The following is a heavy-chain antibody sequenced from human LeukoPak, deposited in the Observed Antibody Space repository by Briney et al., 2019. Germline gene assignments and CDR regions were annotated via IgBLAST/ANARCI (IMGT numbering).Heavy chain of an antibody. CDR3: ARLWNTGYIIYFDS. CDR1: VYTFTGYY. J-gene: IGHJ4*02. CDR2: INPNSGGT. D-gene: IGHD5-12*01. Sequence: ASVNVSCKASVYTFTGYYMHWVRQAPGQGLEWMGWINPNSGGTNFAQKFRGRVTMTRDTSISTAFMELSRLTSDDTAVYYCARLWNTGYIIYFDSWGQGALVTVSS. V-gene: IGHV1-2*02.